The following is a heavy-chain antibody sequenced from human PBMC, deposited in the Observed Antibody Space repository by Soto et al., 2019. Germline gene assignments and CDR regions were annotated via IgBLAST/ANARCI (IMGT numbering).Heavy chain of an antibody. Sequence: QVQLVQSGAEVKKPGASVKVSCKASGYTFTSYGISWVRQAPGQGLEWRGWISSYNGDTNYAQKRQGRVTMTTDTPTSTAYMELRSLKSADTAVYYCTGGCEFFAANSLGYWGQGTLVTVSS. CDR1: GYTFTSYG. J-gene: IGHJ4*02. V-gene: IGHV1-18*01. D-gene: IGHD1-26*01. CDR2: ISSYNGDT. CDR3: TGGCEFFAANSLGY.